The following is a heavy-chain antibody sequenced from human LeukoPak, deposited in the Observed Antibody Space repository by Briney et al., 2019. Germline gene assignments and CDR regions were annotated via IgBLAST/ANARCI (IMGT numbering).Heavy chain of an antibody. CDR1: GGTFSSYA. J-gene: IGHJ3*02. Sequence: GASVKVSCKASGGTFSSYAISWVRQAPGQGLEWMGGIIPIFGTANYAQKFQGRVTITTDESTSTAYMELSSLRSEDTAVYYCARAYHYYDSNGYYYVRAFDIWGQGTMVTVSS. D-gene: IGHD3-22*01. CDR3: ARAYHYYDSNGYYYVRAFDI. CDR2: IIPIFGTA. V-gene: IGHV1-69*05.